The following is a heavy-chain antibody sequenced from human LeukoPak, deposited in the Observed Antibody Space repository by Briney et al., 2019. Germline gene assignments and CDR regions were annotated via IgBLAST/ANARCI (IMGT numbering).Heavy chain of an antibody. V-gene: IGHV1-8*03. CDR3: ARGEQLADAFDI. CDR1: GYTFTSYD. D-gene: IGHD6-6*01. J-gene: IGHJ3*02. CDR2: MNPNSGNT. Sequence: GASVTVSFTASGYTFTSYDINWVRQATGQGLEWMGWMNPNSGNTGYAQKFQGRVTITRNTSISTAYMELSSLRSEYTAVYYCARGEQLADAFDIWGQGTMVTVSS.